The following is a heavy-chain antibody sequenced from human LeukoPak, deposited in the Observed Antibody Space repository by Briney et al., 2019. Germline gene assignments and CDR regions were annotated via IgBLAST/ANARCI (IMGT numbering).Heavy chain of an antibody. CDR3: ARGRFRWELEIRDFDY. CDR2: INPSGGST. V-gene: IGHV1-46*01. D-gene: IGHD1-26*01. Sequence: GASVKVSCKASGYTFTSYYMHWVRQAPGQGLEWMGIINPSGGSTSYAQKFQGRVTMTRDTSTSTVYMELSSLTSEDTAVYYCARGRFRWELEIRDFDYWGQGTLVTVSS. CDR1: GYTFTSYY. J-gene: IGHJ4*02.